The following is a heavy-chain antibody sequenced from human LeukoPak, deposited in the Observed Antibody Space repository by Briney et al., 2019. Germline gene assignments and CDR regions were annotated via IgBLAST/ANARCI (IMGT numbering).Heavy chain of an antibody. V-gene: IGHV4-34*01. CDR2: INHSGST. Sequence: SETLSLTCAVYGGSFSGYYWSWIRQPPGKGLEWIGEINHSGSTNYNPSLKSRVTISVDTSKNQFSLKLSSVTAADTAVYYCARGNDKRRPYYYHYYMDVWGKGTTVTVSS. D-gene: IGHD5-24*01. CDR3: ARGNDKRRPYYYHYYMDV. CDR1: GGSFSGYY. J-gene: IGHJ6*03.